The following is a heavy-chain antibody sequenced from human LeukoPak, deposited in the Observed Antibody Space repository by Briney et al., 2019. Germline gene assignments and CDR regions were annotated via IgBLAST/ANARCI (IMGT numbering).Heavy chain of an antibody. Sequence: GGSLRLSCVASGLPIADFAMHWVRQAPGKGLEWVSVISDSGSITYYADSVKGRFTISRDNSKNTLFLQMNSLRAEDTAVYYCAKLLMANDYGDPWGQGALVTVSS. CDR3: AKLLMANDYGDP. D-gene: IGHD4-17*01. CDR1: GLPIADFA. CDR2: ISDSGSIT. J-gene: IGHJ5*02. V-gene: IGHV3-23*01.